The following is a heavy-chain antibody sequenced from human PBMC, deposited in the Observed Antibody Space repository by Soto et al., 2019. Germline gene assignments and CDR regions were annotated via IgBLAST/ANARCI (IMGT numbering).Heavy chain of an antibody. V-gene: IGHV3-15*05. D-gene: IGHD2-21*01. CDR1: VFIFRDAW. Sequence: GWSLRLSCSASVFIFRDAWISWCRQAPGKGLEWIGRVKSKSEGGTTDYAALVKGRSTVSRDDSINTVSLQMDSLKMEDTAVYFCVAGSPFEYWGQGTLVTVSS. CDR3: VAGSPFEY. J-gene: IGHJ4*02. CDR2: VKSKSEGGTT.